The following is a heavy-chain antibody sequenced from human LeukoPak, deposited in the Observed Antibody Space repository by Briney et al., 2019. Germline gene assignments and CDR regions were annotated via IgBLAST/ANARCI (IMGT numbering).Heavy chain of an antibody. D-gene: IGHD6-13*01. J-gene: IGHJ6*03. CDR2: IIPILGTA. CDR1: GGTFSNYA. CDR3: ARDRDSRYMDV. Sequence: ASVKVSCKDSGGTFSNYAISWVRQAPGQGLEWMGGIIPILGTANYAQKFQGRVTITADKSTSTAYMELSSLRSEDTAVYYCARDRDSRYMDVWGKGTTVTISS. V-gene: IGHV1-69*10.